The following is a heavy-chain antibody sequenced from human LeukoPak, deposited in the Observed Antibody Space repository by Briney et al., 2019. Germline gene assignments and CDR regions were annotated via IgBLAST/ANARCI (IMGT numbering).Heavy chain of an antibody. CDR3: AREPTVAATGWFDP. V-gene: IGHV1-69*13. J-gene: IGHJ5*02. CDR1: GDTFSSYA. Sequence: ASVKVSCTASGDTFSSYAISWVRQAPGQGLEWMGGIIPIFGTANYAQKFQGRVTITADESTSTAYMELSSLRSEDTAVYYCAREPTVAATGWFDPWGQGTLVTVSS. CDR2: IIPIFGTA. D-gene: IGHD2-15*01.